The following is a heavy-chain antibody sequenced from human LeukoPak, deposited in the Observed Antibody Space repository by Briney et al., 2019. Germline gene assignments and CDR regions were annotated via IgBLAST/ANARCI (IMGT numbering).Heavy chain of an antibody. V-gene: IGHV1-2*02. CDR2: INPNSGGT. Sequence: ASVKVSCKASGYTFTSYDINWVRQATGQGLEWMGWINPNSGGTNYAQKFQGRVTMTRDTSISTAYMELSRLRSDDTAVYYCARDDSPHYGMDVWGQGTTVTVSS. D-gene: IGHD3-22*01. J-gene: IGHJ6*02. CDR3: ARDDSPHYGMDV. CDR1: GYTFTSYD.